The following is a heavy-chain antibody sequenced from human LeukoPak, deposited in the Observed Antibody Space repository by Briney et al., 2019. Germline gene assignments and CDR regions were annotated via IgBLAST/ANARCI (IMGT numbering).Heavy chain of an antibody. CDR3: AKMAEYSSSSGRNWFDP. V-gene: IGHV3-23*01. J-gene: IGHJ5*02. Sequence: GGSLRLSCAASGFTFSTYAMSWVRQAPGKGLEWVSAITDSGGNTYYAAPVKGRFTISRDNSKNTLYLQMNSLRAEDTAVYYCAKMAEYSSSSGRNWFDPWGQGTLVTVSS. D-gene: IGHD6-6*01. CDR2: ITDSGGNT. CDR1: GFTFSTYA.